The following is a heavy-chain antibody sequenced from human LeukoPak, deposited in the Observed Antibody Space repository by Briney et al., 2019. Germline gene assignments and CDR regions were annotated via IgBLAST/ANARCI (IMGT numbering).Heavy chain of an antibody. Sequence: GGSLRLSCAASGSTFSSYGMHWVRQAPGKGLEWVAFIRYDGSDKYYADSVKGRFTISRDKSKSTLYLYMNSLRAEDTAVYYCAKDYSSNWFDSWGQGILLTVSS. D-gene: IGHD5-18*01. CDR3: AKDYSSNWFDS. CDR1: GSTFSSYG. J-gene: IGHJ5*01. V-gene: IGHV3-30*02. CDR2: IRYDGSDK.